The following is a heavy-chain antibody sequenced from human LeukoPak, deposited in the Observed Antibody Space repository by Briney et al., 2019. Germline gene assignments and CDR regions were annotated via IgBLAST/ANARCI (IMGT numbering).Heavy chain of an antibody. Sequence: SETLSLTCTVSGGSISSSSYYWGWIRQPPGKGLEWIGSIYYSGSTYYNPSLKSRVTISVDTSKNQFSLKLSSVTAADTAVYYCARLGWDGDYYDSSKEFWFDPWGQGTLVTVSS. CDR2: IYYSGST. J-gene: IGHJ5*02. CDR3: ARLGWDGDYYDSSKEFWFDP. CDR1: GGSISSSSYY. V-gene: IGHV4-39*07. D-gene: IGHD3-22*01.